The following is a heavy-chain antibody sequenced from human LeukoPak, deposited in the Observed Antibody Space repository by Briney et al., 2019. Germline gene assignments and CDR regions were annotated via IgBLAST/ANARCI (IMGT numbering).Heavy chain of an antibody. Sequence: GGSLRLSCAASGFTFSSYGMHWVRQAPGKGLEWVAVIWYDGSNKYYADSVKGRFTISRDNSKNTLFLQMNNLRAEDTALYYCVRESDSRSASGSPDHWGQGTLVTVSS. D-gene: IGHD3-10*01. CDR3: VRESDSRSASGSPDH. V-gene: IGHV3-33*01. J-gene: IGHJ4*02. CDR1: GFTFSSYG. CDR2: IWYDGSNK.